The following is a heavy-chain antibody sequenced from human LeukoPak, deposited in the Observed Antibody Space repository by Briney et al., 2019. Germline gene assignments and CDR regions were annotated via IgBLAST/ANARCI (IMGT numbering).Heavy chain of an antibody. Sequence: GGSLRLSCAASGFTFSSYAMHWVLQAPGKGLEYVSAISSNGGSTYYANSVKGRFTISRDNSKNTLYLQMGSLRAEDMAVYYCARVGGWELHQGAFDYWGQGTLVTVSS. J-gene: IGHJ4*02. D-gene: IGHD1-26*01. CDR2: ISSNGGST. CDR3: ARVGGWELHQGAFDY. V-gene: IGHV3-64*01. CDR1: GFTFSSYA.